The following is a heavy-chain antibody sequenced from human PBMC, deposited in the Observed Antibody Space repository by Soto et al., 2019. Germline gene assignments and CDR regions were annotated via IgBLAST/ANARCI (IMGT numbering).Heavy chain of an antibody. V-gene: IGHV3-33*01. Sequence: PGGSLRLSCAASGFTFSSYGMHWVRQAPGKGLEWVAVIWYDGSNKYYADSVKGRFTISRDNAKNSLYLQMNSLRAEDTAVYYCARTRDSYGHYYYYYGMDVWGQGTTVTVSS. J-gene: IGHJ6*02. D-gene: IGHD5-18*01. CDR3: ARTRDSYGHYYYYYGMDV. CDR1: GFTFSSYG. CDR2: IWYDGSNK.